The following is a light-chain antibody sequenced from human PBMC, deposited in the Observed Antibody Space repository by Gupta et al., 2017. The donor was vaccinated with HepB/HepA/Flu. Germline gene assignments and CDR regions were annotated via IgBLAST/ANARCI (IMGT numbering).Light chain of an antibody. CDR2: AAS. CDR1: QSISSY. V-gene: IGKV1-39*01. CDR3: QQSYSIPRT. Sequence: DIQMTQSPSSLSASVGDSVTITCRASQSISSYLNWYQQKPGKAPKLLIYAASSLESGVPSRFSGSGSGTDFTVTISRLQPEDFATYYCQQSYSIPRTFGQGTXVEIK. J-gene: IGKJ1*01.